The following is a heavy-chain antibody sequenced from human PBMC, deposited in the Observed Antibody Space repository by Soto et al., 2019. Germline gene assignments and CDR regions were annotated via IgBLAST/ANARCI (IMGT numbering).Heavy chain of an antibody. CDR1: GGSISTYY. D-gene: IGHD3-9*01. V-gene: IGHV4-59*01. CDR2: IYYSGST. CDR3: ARASLRYFDWPPFDY. J-gene: IGHJ4*02. Sequence: QVQLQESGPGLVKASETLSLTCTVSGGSISTYYWSWIRQPPGKGLEWIGYIYYSGSTKNNPSLMSRVTISVDTSKNQCSLKLTSVTAADTAVYYCARASLRYFDWPPFDYWCQGTLVTVSS.